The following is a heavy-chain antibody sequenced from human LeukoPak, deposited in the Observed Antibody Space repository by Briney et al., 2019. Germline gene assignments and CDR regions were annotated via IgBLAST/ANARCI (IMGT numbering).Heavy chain of an antibody. V-gene: IGHV3-20*04. CDR2: INWSGGTT. Sequence: GGSLRLSCAASGFTFDDYGMSWVRQTPGKGLEWVSGINWSGGTTDYADSVKGRFTISRDNAKNSLYLQMNSLRAEDTALYYCAREGAAVYYYMDVWGKGTTVTVSS. CDR1: GFTFDDYG. CDR3: AREGAAVYYYMDV. J-gene: IGHJ6*03. D-gene: IGHD4/OR15-4a*01.